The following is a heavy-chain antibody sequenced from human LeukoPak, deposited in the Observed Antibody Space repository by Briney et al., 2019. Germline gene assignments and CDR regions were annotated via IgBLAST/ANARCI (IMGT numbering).Heavy chain of an antibody. CDR2: ISSISSYT. J-gene: IGHJ6*04. CDR1: GFTFSDYY. Sequence: PGGSLRLSCAASGFTFSDYYMSWIRQVPGKGLEWVSYISSISSYTNYADSVKGRFTISRDNAKNSLYLQMNSLRAEDTAVYYCARAGYCSGGSCYYYYYGMDVWGKGTTVTVSS. CDR3: ARAGYCSGGSCYYYYYGMDV. D-gene: IGHD2-15*01. V-gene: IGHV3-11*06.